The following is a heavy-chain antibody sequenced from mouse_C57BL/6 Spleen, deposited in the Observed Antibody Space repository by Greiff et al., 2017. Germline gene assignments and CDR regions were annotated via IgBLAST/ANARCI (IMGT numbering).Heavy chain of an antibody. CDR1: GYTFTSYT. Sequence: QVQLKESGAELARPGASVKMSCKASGYTFTSYTMHWVKQRPGQGLEWIGYINPSSGYTKYNQKFKDKATLTADKSSSTAYMQLSSLTSEDSAVYYCARRGDYDWFAYWGQGTLVTVSA. D-gene: IGHD2-4*01. CDR3: ARRGDYDWFAY. V-gene: IGHV1-4*01. J-gene: IGHJ3*01. CDR2: INPSSGYT.